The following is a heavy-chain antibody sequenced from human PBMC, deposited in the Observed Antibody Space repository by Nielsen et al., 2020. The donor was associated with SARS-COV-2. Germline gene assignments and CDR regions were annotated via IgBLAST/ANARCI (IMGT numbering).Heavy chain of an antibody. CDR1: GGTFSSYA. Sequence: ASVKVSCKASGGTFSSYAISWVRQAPGQGLEWMGWINTNTGNPTYAQGFTGRFVFSLDTSVSTAYLQISSLKAEDTAVYYCARPLGDVRYYYYGMDVWGQGTTVTVSS. J-gene: IGHJ6*02. V-gene: IGHV7-4-1*02. D-gene: IGHD6-6*01. CDR2: INTNTGNP. CDR3: ARPLGDVRYYYYGMDV.